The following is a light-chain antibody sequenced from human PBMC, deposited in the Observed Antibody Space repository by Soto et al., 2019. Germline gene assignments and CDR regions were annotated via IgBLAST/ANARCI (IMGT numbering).Light chain of an antibody. CDR1: QGIGVW. CDR2: QTS. CDR3: QQYSSYSVFT. V-gene: IGKV1-5*03. Sequence: DIQMTQSPSTLSASVGERVIITCRASQGIGVWLAWYQQKPGKAPKLLIYQTSTLESGGPSRFSGSGSGTEFTLTIRCLQPDDFATYCCQQYSSYSVFTFGPGTKVDIK. J-gene: IGKJ3*01.